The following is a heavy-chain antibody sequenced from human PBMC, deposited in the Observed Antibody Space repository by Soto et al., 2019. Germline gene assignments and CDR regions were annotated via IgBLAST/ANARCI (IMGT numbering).Heavy chain of an antibody. J-gene: IGHJ4*02. D-gene: IGHD3-22*01. V-gene: IGHV3-15*01. CDR2: IKSKTDGGTA. CDR1: GFTFTNAW. Sequence: GGSLRLSCAASGFTFTNAWMSWVRQAPGKGLEWVGRIKSKTDGGTADFAAPVKGRFSISRDDSKNTLYLQMNSLKTEDTAIYYCTTSVEEVVTPFDYWGQGTRVTVSS. CDR3: TTSVEEVVTPFDY.